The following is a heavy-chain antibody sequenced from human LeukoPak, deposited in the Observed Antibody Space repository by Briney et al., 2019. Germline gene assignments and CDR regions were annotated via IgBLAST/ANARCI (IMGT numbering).Heavy chain of an antibody. CDR1: XXSFXXXY. V-gene: IGHV4-34*01. Sequence: XAXYXXSFXXXYWSWIRQPPGKGLEWIGEINYSGSTNDNPSLTGRVTISVDTSKNQVSLNLRSVTAADTAVYYCVXXXXXXXXXXXXXXXYWGQGTLXTVSS. J-gene: IGHJ4*02. CDR3: VXXXXXXXXXXXXXXXY. CDR2: INYSGST.